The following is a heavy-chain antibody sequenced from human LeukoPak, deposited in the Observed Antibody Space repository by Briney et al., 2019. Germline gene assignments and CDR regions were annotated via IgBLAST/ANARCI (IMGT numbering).Heavy chain of an antibody. Sequence: ASVKVSCKASGYTFTGYYMHWVRQAPGQGLEWMGWVNPNSGGTNYAQKFQGWVTMTRDTSISTAYMELSSLRSEDTAVYYCARPVYDSSGYYYRYYGMDVWGQGTTVTVSS. V-gene: IGHV1-2*04. CDR1: GYTFTGYY. D-gene: IGHD3-22*01. CDR2: VNPNSGGT. J-gene: IGHJ6*02. CDR3: ARPVYDSSGYYYRYYGMDV.